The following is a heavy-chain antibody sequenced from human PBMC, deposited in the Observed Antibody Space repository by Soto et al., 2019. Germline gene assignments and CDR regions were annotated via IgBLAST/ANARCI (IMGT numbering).Heavy chain of an antibody. CDR1: GFTFSSYS. CDR2: ISSSSNYI. CDR3: ARVGGRFLEGFTDY. V-gene: IGHV3-21*01. J-gene: IGHJ4*02. D-gene: IGHD3-3*01. Sequence: VQLVESGGGLVKHGGSLRLSCAASGFTFSSYSMNWVRQAPGKGLEWVSSISSSSNYIYYADSVKGRFTISRDNAKNSLYLQMNSLRAEDAAVYYCARVGGRFLEGFTDYWGQGSLVTVSS.